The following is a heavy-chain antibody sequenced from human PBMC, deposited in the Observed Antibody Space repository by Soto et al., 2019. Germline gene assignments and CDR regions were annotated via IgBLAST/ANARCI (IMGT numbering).Heavy chain of an antibody. CDR2: IIPVFGSP. V-gene: IGHV1-69*01. J-gene: IGHJ6*02. D-gene: IGHD5-18*01. CDR1: GGTFSKDA. Sequence: QVQLVQSGAEVKKPGSSVTVSCKTSGGTFSKDAINWVRQAPGQGLEWMGLIIPVFGSPIYAQKFQGRIRITADESTSTAFIDLSSLRSEDTAVSYCTRVLGYTFEPGKTRYYAMDVWGQGTTVSVSS. CDR3: TRVLGYTFEPGKTRYYAMDV.